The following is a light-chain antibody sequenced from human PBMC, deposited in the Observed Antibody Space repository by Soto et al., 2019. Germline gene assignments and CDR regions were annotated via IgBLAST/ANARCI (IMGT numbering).Light chain of an antibody. CDR2: EVS. Sequence: QSVLTQPPSASGTPGQRVTISCSGSSSNIGSNTVNWYQQLPGTAPKLMVFEVSNRPSGVSYRFSGSKSGNTASLTISGLQAEDEADYFCSSYSISTAYLFGTGTKVTVL. CDR3: SSYSISTAYL. J-gene: IGLJ1*01. CDR1: SSNIGSNT. V-gene: IGLV1-44*01.